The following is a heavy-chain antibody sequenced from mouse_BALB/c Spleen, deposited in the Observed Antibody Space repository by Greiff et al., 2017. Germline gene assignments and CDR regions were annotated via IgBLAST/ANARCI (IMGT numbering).Heavy chain of an antibody. J-gene: IGHJ4*01. Sequence: VQLVESGPDLVAPSQSLSITCTVSGFSLTSYGVHWVRQPPGKGLEWLVVIWSDGSTTYNSALKSRLSISKDNSKSQVFLKMNSLQTDDTAMYYCARHRGNYLYYAMDYWGQGTSVTVSS. CDR1: GFSLTSYG. CDR3: ARHRGNYLYYAMDY. CDR2: IWSDGST. V-gene: IGHV2-6-2*01. D-gene: IGHD2-1*01.